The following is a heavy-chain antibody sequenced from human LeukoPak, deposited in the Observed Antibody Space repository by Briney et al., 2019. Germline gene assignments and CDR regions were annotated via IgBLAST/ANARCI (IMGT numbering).Heavy chain of an antibody. V-gene: IGHV5-51*01. CDR1: GYSFSSYW. D-gene: IGHD1-26*01. CDR3: ARLPPIGGVGFDY. Sequence: GGALEISREGSGYSFSSYWIGWGRQMPRERLGWVGVIYPGDSDTRYSPSFQGQVTISADKSISTAYLQWSSLKASDTAMYYCARLPPIGGVGFDYWGQGTLVTVSS. CDR2: IYPGDSDT. J-gene: IGHJ4*02.